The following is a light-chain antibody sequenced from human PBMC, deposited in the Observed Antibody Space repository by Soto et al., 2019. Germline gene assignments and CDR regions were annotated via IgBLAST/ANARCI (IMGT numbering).Light chain of an antibody. Sequence: QSALTQPASVSGSPGQSITISCTGTSSDIGSYDLVSWYQQHPGTAPKLIIYEVTKRPSGVSTRFSGSKSGNTASLTISGLQDVDEADYYCCSFAGFTYVFGTGTKVTVL. J-gene: IGLJ1*01. CDR2: EVT. CDR1: SSDIGSYDL. CDR3: CSFAGFTYV. V-gene: IGLV2-23*02.